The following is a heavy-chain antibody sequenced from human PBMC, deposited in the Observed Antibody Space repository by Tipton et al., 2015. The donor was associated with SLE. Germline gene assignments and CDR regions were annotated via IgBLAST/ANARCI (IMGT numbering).Heavy chain of an antibody. CDR2: INTDNGDT. CDR3: ARGLQLRGWHDEGYQFDP. D-gene: IGHD5-18*01. Sequence: QVQLVQSGAEVKKPGASVKVSCKASGYRFTYYAIHWVRQAPGQRLEWMGCINTDNGDTKYSQKFQGRVTITTDTSARSAYMELSSLRSEDTAVYFCARGLQLRGWHDEGYQFDPWGQGTLVAVSS. CDR1: GYRFTYYA. V-gene: IGHV1-3*04. J-gene: IGHJ5*02.